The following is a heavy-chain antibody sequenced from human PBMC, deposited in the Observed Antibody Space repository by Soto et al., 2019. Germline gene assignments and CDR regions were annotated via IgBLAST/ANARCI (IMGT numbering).Heavy chain of an antibody. CDR1: GGSISSYY. CDR2: IYYSGST. V-gene: IGHV4-59*01. J-gene: IGHJ6*03. CDR3: ARVMGQLDRGYYYYYYMDV. D-gene: IGHD6-6*01. Sequence: SETLSLTCTVSGGSISSYYWSWIRQPPGKGLEWIGYIYYSGSTNYNPSLKSRVTISVDTSKNQFSLKLSSVTAADTAVYYCARVMGQLDRGYYYYYYMDVWGKGTTVTVSS.